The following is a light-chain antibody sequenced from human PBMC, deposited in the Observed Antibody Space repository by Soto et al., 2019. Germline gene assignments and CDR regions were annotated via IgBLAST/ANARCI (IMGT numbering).Light chain of an antibody. Sequence: QSALTQPRSVSGSPGQSVTISCTGTSSDVGGYNYVSWYQQHPGKAPKLMIYDVSQRPSGVPDRFSGSKSGNTASLTISGLQAEDEADYYCCSYAGSCSLYVFGTGTKLTVL. J-gene: IGLJ1*01. CDR2: DVS. V-gene: IGLV2-11*01. CDR1: SSDVGGYNY. CDR3: CSYAGSCSLYV.